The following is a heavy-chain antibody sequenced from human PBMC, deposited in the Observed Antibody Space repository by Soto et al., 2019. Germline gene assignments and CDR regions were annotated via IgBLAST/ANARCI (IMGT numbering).Heavy chain of an antibody. CDR1: GYTFTSYG. CDR2: ISAYNGNT. CDR3: ARDGSAGYGDYVFFDY. D-gene: IGHD4-17*01. V-gene: IGHV1-18*01. Sequence: GASVKVSCKASGYTFTSYGISWVRQAPGQGLEWMGWISAYNGNTNYAQKLQGRVTMTTDTSTSTAYMELRSLRSDDTAVYYCARDGSAGYGDYVFFDYWGQGTLVTVSS. J-gene: IGHJ4*02.